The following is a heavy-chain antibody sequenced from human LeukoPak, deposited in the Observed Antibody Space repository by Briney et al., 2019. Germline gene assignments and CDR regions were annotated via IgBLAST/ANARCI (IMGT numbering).Heavy chain of an antibody. CDR2: IWYDGSNK. D-gene: IGHD1-26*01. Sequence: GRSLRLSCAASGFTFSSYGMHWVRQAPGKGLEWVAVIWYDGSNKYYADSVKGRFTISRDNSKNTLYLQMNSLRAEDTAVYYCARERSGSYFDYWGQGTLVTVSS. V-gene: IGHV3-33*01. J-gene: IGHJ4*02. CDR1: GFTFSSYG. CDR3: ARERSGSYFDY.